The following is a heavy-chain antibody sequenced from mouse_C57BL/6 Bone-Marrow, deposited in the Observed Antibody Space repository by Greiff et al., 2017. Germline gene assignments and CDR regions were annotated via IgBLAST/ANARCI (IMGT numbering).Heavy chain of an antibody. Sequence: VQLQQPGAELVMPGASVKLSCKASGYTFTSYWMHWVKQRPGPGLEWIGEIDPSDSYTNYNQQFKGKSTLTVDKSSSTAYMQLSSLTSEDSAVYYCARPPSGNYGWYFDVWGTGTTVTVSS. CDR2: IDPSDSYT. V-gene: IGHV1-69*01. CDR3: ARPPSGNYGWYFDV. CDR1: GYTFTSYW. D-gene: IGHD2-1*01. J-gene: IGHJ1*03.